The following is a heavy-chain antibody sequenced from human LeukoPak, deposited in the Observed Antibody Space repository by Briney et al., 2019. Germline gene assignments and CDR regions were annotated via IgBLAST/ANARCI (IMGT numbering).Heavy chain of an antibody. D-gene: IGHD4-17*01. CDR1: GFSINIYA. J-gene: IGHJ3*01. CDR3: AKDPNGDYVGAFDA. Sequence: GGSLRLSCAPSGFSINIYAMTWVRQAPGKGLEWISSINVNGRGTYYADSVKGRFTISRDNSKNTLYLQMNSLRAEDTAVYYCAKDPNGDYVGAFDAWDQGTVVTVSS. V-gene: IGHV3-23*01. CDR2: INVNGRGT.